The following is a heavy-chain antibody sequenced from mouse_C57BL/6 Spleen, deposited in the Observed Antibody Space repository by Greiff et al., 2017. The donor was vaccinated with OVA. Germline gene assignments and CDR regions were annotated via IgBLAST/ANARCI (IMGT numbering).Heavy chain of an antibody. CDR2: IHPNSGST. Sequence: VQLQQPGAELVKPGASVKLSCKASGYTFTSYWMHWVKQRPGQGLEWIGMIHPNSGSTNYNEKFKSKATLTVDKSSSTAYMQLSSLTSEDSAIYYCARFEVYYGSSYYFDYWGQGTTLTVSS. D-gene: IGHD1-1*01. CDR1: GYTFTSYW. CDR3: ARFEVYYGSSYYFDY. V-gene: IGHV1-64*01. J-gene: IGHJ2*01.